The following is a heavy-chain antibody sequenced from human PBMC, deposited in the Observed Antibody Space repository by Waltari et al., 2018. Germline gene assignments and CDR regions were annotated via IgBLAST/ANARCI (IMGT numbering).Heavy chain of an antibody. J-gene: IGHJ6*03. CDR3: AKDAYIAARSASDYYYYMDV. CDR1: GFTFSSYG. V-gene: IGHV3-30*02. D-gene: IGHD6-6*01. CDR2: IRYDGSNK. Sequence: QVQLVESGGGVVQPGGSLRLSCAASGFTFSSYGMHWVRQAPGKGLEWVAFIRYDGSNKYYADSVKGRFTSSRDNSKNTLYLQMNSLRAEDTAVYYCAKDAYIAARSASDYYYYMDVWGKGTTVTISS.